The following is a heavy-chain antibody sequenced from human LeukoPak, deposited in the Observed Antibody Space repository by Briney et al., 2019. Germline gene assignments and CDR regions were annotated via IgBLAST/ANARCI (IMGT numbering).Heavy chain of an antibody. CDR3: ARGGGSFDYGDY. CDR1: GGSISSGGYY. J-gene: IGHJ4*02. V-gene: IGHV4-30-2*01. CDR2: IYHSGST. D-gene: IGHD3-10*01. Sequence: SETLSLTCTVSGGSISSGGYYWSWIRQPPGKGLEWIGYIYHSGSTYYNPSLKSRVTISVDRSKNQFSLKLSSVTAADTAVYYCARGGGSFDYGDYWGQGTLVTVSS.